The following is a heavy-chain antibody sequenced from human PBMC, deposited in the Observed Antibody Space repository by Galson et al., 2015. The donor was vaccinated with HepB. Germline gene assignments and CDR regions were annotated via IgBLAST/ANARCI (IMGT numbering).Heavy chain of an antibody. V-gene: IGHV6-1*01. Sequence: CAISGDSVSSNSAAWNWIRQSPSRGLEWLGRTYYRSKWYNDYEESLRSRITINPDTSKNQFSLQLKYVTPEVTAEYYCARVAGTIYYYGMDVWGQGTTVTVSS. CDR3: ARVAGTIYYYGMDV. CDR1: GDSVSSNSAA. J-gene: IGHJ6*02. CDR2: TYYRSKWYN. D-gene: IGHD2-15*01.